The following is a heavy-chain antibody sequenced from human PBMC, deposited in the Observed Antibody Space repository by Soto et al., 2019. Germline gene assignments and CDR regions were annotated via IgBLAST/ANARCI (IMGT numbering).Heavy chain of an antibody. D-gene: IGHD3-3*01. CDR3: ARLSGPGRFDP. CDR2: INHSGST. V-gene: IGHV4-34*01. CDR1: GGSFSGYY. Sequence: PSETLSLTCAVYGGSFSGYYWSWIRQPPGKGLEWIGEINHSGSTNYNPSLKSRVTISVDTSKNQFSLKLSSVTAADTAVYYCARLSGPGRFDPWGQGTLVTAPQ. J-gene: IGHJ5*02.